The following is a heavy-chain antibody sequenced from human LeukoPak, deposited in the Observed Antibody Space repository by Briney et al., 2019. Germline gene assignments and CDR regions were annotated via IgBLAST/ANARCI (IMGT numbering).Heavy chain of an antibody. CDR2: ISGSGSST. V-gene: IGHV3-23*01. Sequence: GGSLRLSCAASGFTFDTYSMNWVRQAPGKALEWVSSISGSGSSTYYADPVKDRFTVSRDNSKNTLYLQMNSLRAEDTAVYYCAKKYYFGSGTFVYYFDYWGQGTLVTVSS. CDR1: GFTFDTYS. J-gene: IGHJ4*02. D-gene: IGHD3-10*01. CDR3: AKKYYFGSGTFVYYFDY.